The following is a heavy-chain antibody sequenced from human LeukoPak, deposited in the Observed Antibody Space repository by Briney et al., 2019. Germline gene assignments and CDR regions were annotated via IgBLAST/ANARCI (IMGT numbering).Heavy chain of an antibody. CDR1: GGSISSGDYY. CDR2: IYYSGST. J-gene: IGHJ4*02. V-gene: IGHV4-30-4*08. Sequence: SQTLSLTCTVSGGSISSGDYYWSWIRQPPGKGLEWIGYIYYSGSTCYNPSLKSRVTISVDTSKNQFSLKLSSVTAADTAVYYCARNGPTFGETVYWGQGTLVTVSS. D-gene: IGHD3-10*01. CDR3: ARNGPTFGETVY.